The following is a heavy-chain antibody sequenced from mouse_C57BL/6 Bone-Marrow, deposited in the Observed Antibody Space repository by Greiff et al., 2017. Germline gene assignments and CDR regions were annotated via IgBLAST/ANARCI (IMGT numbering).Heavy chain of an antibody. V-gene: IGHV1-55*01. CDR2: IYPGSGST. D-gene: IGHD1-1*01. J-gene: IGHJ3*01. CDR3: ARSPALYYYGSSPLFAY. Sequence: QVQLQQPGAELVKPGASVKMSCKASGYTFTSYWITWVKQRPGQGLEWIGDIYPGSGSTNYNEQFKSKATLTVDTSSSTAYMQLSSLTSEDSAVYYWARSPALYYYGSSPLFAYWGQGTLVTVSA. CDR1: GYTFTSYW.